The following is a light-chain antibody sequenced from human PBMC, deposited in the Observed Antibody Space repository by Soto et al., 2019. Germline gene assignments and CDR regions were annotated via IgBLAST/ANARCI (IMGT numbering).Light chain of an antibody. CDR3: SSYTYSSTPYV. CDR2: EVS. J-gene: IGLJ1*01. Sequence: QSALTQPASVSGSPGQSITISCTGTSSDVGGYNYVSWYQQHPGKAPKLMIYEVSNRPSGVSNRFSGSKSGNTASLTISGLQAEDEADSYCSSYTYSSTPYVFGTGTKVTVL. CDR1: SSDVGGYNY. V-gene: IGLV2-14*01.